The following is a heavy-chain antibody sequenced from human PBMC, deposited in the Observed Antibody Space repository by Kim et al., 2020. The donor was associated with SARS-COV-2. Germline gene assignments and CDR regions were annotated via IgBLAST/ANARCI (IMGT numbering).Heavy chain of an antibody. CDR1: GFTFSSYA. V-gene: IGHV3-23*01. Sequence: GGSLRLSCGASGFTFSSYAMTWVRQAPGKGLEWVSGISVGGGKTYYADSVKGRFTISRDNSKNTLYLQMNSLRGEDTAVYYCVKGRVAATGWGEDWGQGTLVPVFS. CDR3: VKGRVAATGWGED. D-gene: IGHD1-26*01. J-gene: IGHJ4*02. CDR2: ISVGGGKT.